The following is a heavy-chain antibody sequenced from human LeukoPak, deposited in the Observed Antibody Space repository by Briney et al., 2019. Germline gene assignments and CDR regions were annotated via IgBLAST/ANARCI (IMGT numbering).Heavy chain of an antibody. V-gene: IGHV3-30-3*01. CDR1: GFTFSSYA. J-gene: IGHJ4*02. D-gene: IGHD6-6*01. CDR2: ISYDGSNK. Sequence: GGSLRLSCATSGFTFSSYAMHWVRQAPGKGLEWVAVISYDGSNKYYADSVKGRFTISRDNSKNTLYLQMNSLRAEDTAVYYCARVGYSSSSYFDYWGQGTLVTVSS. CDR3: ARVGYSSSSYFDY.